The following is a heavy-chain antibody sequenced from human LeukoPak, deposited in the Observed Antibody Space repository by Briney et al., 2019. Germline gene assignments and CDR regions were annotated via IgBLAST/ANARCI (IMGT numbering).Heavy chain of an antibody. CDR1: GGSISGYF. D-gene: IGHD4-11*01. CDR3: AKFATVTNPNWLDP. Sequence: PSETLSLTCTVSGGSISGYFWSWIRQPPGKGLEFIGYIYYTGSTNYSPSLRSRVAISVDTPKNQFSLKLSSVTAADTAVYYCAKFATVTNPNWLDPWGQGTLVTVSS. CDR2: IYYTGST. J-gene: IGHJ5*02. V-gene: IGHV4-59*01.